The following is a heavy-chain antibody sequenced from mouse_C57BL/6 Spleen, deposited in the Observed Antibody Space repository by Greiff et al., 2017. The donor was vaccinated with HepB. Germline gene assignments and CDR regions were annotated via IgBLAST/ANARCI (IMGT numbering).Heavy chain of an antibody. D-gene: IGHD1-1*01. CDR2: IDPETGGT. Sequence: VKLMESGAELVRPGASVTLSCKASGYTFTDYEMHWVKQTPVHGLEWIGAIDPETGGTAYNQKFKGKAILTADKSSSTAYMELRSLTSEDSAVYYCTRTSLYGSSYWFAYWGQGTLVTVSA. CDR1: GYTFTDYE. J-gene: IGHJ3*01. V-gene: IGHV1-15*01. CDR3: TRTSLYGSSYWFAY.